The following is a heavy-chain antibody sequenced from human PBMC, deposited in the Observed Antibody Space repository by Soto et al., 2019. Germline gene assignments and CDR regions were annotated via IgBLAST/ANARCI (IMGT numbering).Heavy chain of an antibody. Sequence: QVQLVQSGAEVKKPGSSVKVSCKASGGTFSSYTISWVRQAPGQGLEWMGRIIPNLGIANYAQKFQGRVTITADKSTSTAYMELSSLRSEDTAVYYCAELELNEFDPWGQGTLVTVSS. D-gene: IGHD1-7*01. CDR1: GGTFSSYT. J-gene: IGHJ5*02. V-gene: IGHV1-69*02. CDR2: IIPNLGIA. CDR3: AELELNEFDP.